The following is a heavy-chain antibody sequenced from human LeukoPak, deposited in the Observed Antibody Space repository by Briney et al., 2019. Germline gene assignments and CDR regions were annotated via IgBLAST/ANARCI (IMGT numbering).Heavy chain of an antibody. D-gene: IGHD2-15*01. CDR2: ISAYNGNT. V-gene: IGHV1-18*01. Sequence: RASVKVSYKASGYTFTSNGISWVRQAPGQGLEWMGWISAYNGNTIYAQNLQGRVTMTTDTSTNTAYMELRSLRSDDTAVYYCARGWQLLSTYAFDIWGQGTMVTVSS. CDR3: ARGWQLLSTYAFDI. J-gene: IGHJ3*02. CDR1: GYTFTSNG.